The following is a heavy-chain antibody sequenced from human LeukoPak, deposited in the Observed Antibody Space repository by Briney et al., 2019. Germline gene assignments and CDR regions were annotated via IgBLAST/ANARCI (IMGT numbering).Heavy chain of an antibody. CDR2: IKQDGSEK. J-gene: IGHJ3*02. CDR3: ARDKDRDDFWSGYSGPTDI. CDR1: GFTFSSYW. V-gene: IGHV3-7*01. D-gene: IGHD3-3*01. Sequence: GGSLRLSCAASGFTFSSYWMSWVRQAPGKGLEWVANIKQDGSEKYYVDSVKGRFTISRDNAKNSLYLQMNSLRAEDTAVYYCARDKDRDDFWSGYSGPTDIWGQGTIVTVSS.